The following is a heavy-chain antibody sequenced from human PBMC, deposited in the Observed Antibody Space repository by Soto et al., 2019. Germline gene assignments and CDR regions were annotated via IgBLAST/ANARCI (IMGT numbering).Heavy chain of an antibody. CDR2: ISGYNGNT. CDR1: DHTFTYYG. Sequence: QVQLLQAGGEVKKPGASVKVSCNSSDHTFTYYGISWARRAPGQGLEWMGWISGYNGNTKYAQKFQDRVTMSADTSTRTAYMEMRSLTSDDTAVYFCAATGGHYFGLDVWGQGTTVTVSS. CDR3: AATGGHYFGLDV. D-gene: IGHD2-8*02. J-gene: IGHJ6*02. V-gene: IGHV1-18*01.